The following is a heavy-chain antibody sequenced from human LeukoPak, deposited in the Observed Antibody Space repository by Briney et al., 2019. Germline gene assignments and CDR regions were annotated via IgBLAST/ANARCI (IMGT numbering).Heavy chain of an antibody. CDR2: INKDATIT. CDR3: AKEVYCGRDCYNPGYGVDV. D-gene: IGHD2-21*02. V-gene: IGHV3-74*01. CDR1: AFSMNDFW. J-gene: IGHJ6*02. Sequence: GGSLRLSCAASAFSMNDFWMHWVRLGPGKGLEWVSRINKDATITTYADSVKGRFTISRDNSKNTLSLQMNSLRDEDTATYYCAKEVYCGRDCYNPGYGVDVWGQGTTVTVSS.